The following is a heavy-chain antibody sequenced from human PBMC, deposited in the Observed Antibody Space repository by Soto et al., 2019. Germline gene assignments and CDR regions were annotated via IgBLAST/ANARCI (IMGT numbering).Heavy chain of an antibody. D-gene: IGHD2-21*01. CDR2: ISSSGSKR. CDR1: GFTFRNFQ. Sequence: SLRLSCAASGFTFRNFQMNWVRQVPGKGLEWISYISSSGSKRYYADSVKGRFIVSRDNTNDSLFLEMNSLRDEDSGVYYCARDSIAAPNWFDPWGQGTLVTVSS. CDR3: ARDSIAAPNWFDP. J-gene: IGHJ5*02. V-gene: IGHV3-48*03.